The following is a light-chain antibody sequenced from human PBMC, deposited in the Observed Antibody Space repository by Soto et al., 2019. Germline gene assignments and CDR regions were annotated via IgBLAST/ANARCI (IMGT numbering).Light chain of an antibody. V-gene: IGKV4-1*01. CDR1: HSILFSSDNRNY. J-gene: IGKJ1*01. CDR3: QQYYNIPWT. Sequence: DIVMTQSPDSLTVSLGERATINCESSHSILFSSDNRNYLAWYQQTPGQPPKLLISWASTRESGVPDRFSGSGSGTDFTLTISSLQAEDVAVYYCQQYYNIPWTFGQGTKVEIK. CDR2: WAS.